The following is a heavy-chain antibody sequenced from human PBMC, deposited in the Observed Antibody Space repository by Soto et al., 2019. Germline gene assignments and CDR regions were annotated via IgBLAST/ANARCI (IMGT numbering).Heavy chain of an antibody. V-gene: IGHV3-33*01. CDR1: GFSFSNYG. D-gene: IGHD6-19*01. CDR2: IGSDGRHK. J-gene: IGHJ4*02. Sequence: GWSLRLSCAASGFSFSNYGMHLVRQAPGKGLEWVAVIGSDGRHKDYADSVKGRFTISRDNSKNTLYLQMSDLRAEDTAVYYCAREWGGWHYYFEYWGQGTLVTVSS. CDR3: AREWGGWHYYFEY.